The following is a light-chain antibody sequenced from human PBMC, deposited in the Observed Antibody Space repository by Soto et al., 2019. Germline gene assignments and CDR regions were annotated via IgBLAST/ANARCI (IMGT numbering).Light chain of an antibody. CDR1: QSVSSSY. J-gene: IGKJ2*01. CDR3: QQYGSSPYT. CDR2: GAS. Sequence: DIVLTQSPGTLPLSPGERATLSCRARQSVSSSYLSWYQQKPGQAPRLRIYGASSRATGIPDRVSGSGSGTDFTLTISRLEPEDFAVYCCQQYGSSPYTFGQGTKLEIK. V-gene: IGKV3-20*01.